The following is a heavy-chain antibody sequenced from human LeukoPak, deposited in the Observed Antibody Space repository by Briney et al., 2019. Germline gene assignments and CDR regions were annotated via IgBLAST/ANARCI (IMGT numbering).Heavy chain of an antibody. V-gene: IGHV3-53*01. CDR1: GFTVSNQY. Sequence: GGSLRLSCAASGFTVSNQYMSWVRQAPGKGLEWVSIIYSGGSTYYADSVKGRFTISRDNSKNTLYLQMNSLRAEDTAVYYCASIAARAYYYYYGMDVWGQGTTVTVSS. D-gene: IGHD6-6*01. CDR3: ASIAARAYYYYYGMDV. J-gene: IGHJ6*02. CDR2: IYSGGST.